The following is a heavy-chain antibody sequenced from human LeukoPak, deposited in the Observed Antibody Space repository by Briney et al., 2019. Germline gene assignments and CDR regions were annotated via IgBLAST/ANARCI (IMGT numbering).Heavy chain of an antibody. CDR3: ARVVGGVPF. D-gene: IGHD1-26*01. CDR2: IFAGGST. CDR1: DFTVSSNF. V-gene: IGHV3-53*01. J-gene: IGHJ4*02. Sequence: GGSLRLSCAASDFTVSSNFMTWVRQAPGKGLEWVSVIFAGGSTYYADSVKGRFTISRDNAKNTLYLQMNSLRAEDTAVYYCARVVGGVPFWGQGTLVTVSS.